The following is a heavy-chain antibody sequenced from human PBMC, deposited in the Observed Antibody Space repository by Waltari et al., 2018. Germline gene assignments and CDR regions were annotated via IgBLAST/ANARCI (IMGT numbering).Heavy chain of an antibody. D-gene: IGHD5-18*01. Sequence: QVQLQESGPGLVKPSQTLSLTCTVSGGSISSGGYYWSWIHQHPGKGLEWIGYIYHIGSTYYNPSLKSRVTISVDRSKNQFSLKLSSVTAADTAVYYCARGRELEDDGYSYGLGYYGMDVWGQGTTVTVSS. J-gene: IGHJ6*02. CDR3: ARGRELEDDGYSYGLGYYGMDV. CDR2: IYHIGST. CDR1: GGSISSGGYY. V-gene: IGHV4-31*03.